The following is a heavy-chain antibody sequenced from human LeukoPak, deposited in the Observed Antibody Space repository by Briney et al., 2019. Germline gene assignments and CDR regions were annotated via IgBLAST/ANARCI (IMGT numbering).Heavy chain of an antibody. Sequence: GGSLRLSCAASGFTFSSCSMNWVRQAPGKGLEWVSSISSSSYIYYADSVKGRFTISRDSSKNTLYLQMNSLRADDTAVYYCAQRDVSSSDYSPLFQHWGQGTLVTVSS. CDR2: ISSSSYI. J-gene: IGHJ1*01. D-gene: IGHD3-22*01. CDR3: AQRDVSSSDYSPLFQH. CDR1: GFTFSSCS. V-gene: IGHV3-21*04.